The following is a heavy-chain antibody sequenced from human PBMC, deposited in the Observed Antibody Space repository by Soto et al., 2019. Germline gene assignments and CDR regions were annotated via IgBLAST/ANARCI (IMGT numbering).Heavy chain of an antibody. CDR3: AREGYGQKNYYYGMDV. D-gene: IGHD5-18*01. Sequence: VQLVESGGGLVQPGGSLRLSCAASGFTFSSYSMNWVRQAPGKGLEWVSYISSSSSTIYYADSVKGRFTISRDNAKNSLYLQMNSLRDEDTAVYYCAREGYGQKNYYYGMDVWGQGTTVTVSS. CDR1: GFTFSSYS. J-gene: IGHJ6*02. CDR2: ISSSSSTI. V-gene: IGHV3-48*02.